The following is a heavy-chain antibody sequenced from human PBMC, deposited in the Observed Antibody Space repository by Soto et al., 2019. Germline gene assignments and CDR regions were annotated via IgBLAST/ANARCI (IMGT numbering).Heavy chain of an antibody. V-gene: IGHV5-10-1*01. D-gene: IGHD4-17*01. CDR2: IDPSDSYT. CDR3: ARRKHDYGHYWLDP. Sequence: GESLKISCKGSGYSFSTYWISWVRQMPGKGLEWMGRIDPSDSYTDYSPSFQGHVTISADKSISTAYLQWSSLKASDTAMYYCARRKHDYGHYWLDPWGQGTLVTVSS. CDR1: GYSFSTYW. J-gene: IGHJ5*02.